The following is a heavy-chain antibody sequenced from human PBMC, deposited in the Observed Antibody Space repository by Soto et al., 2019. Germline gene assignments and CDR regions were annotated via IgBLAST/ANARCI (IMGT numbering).Heavy chain of an antibody. J-gene: IGHJ4*02. V-gene: IGHV4-39*01. Sequence: QLQLQESGPGLVKPSETLSLTCTVSGGSISSSSYYWGWIRQPPGKGVEWIGGIYYSGSTYYNPPLKSRDALAVYTYKTLLTLWLSTVNRTDMTVYSSASQNDSRSYYTQPGVGYWGQGTLVTVSP. CDR2: IYYSGST. CDR1: GGSISSSSYY. CDR3: ASQNDSRSYYTQPGVGY. D-gene: IGHD3-22*01.